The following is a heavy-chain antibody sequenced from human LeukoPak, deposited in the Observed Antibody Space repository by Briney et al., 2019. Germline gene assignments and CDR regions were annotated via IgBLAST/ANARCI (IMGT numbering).Heavy chain of an antibody. D-gene: IGHD6-19*01. CDR1: GFTFSSYA. J-gene: IGHJ4*02. CDR3: ARKFAVAGFDY. CDR2: ISYDGSNK. V-gene: IGHV3-30-3*01. Sequence: GGSLRLSCAASGFTFSSYAMHWVRQAPGKGLEWVAVISYDGSNKYYADSVKGRFTISRDNSKNTLYLQMNSLRAEDTAVYYCARKFAVAGFDYWAREPWSPSPQ.